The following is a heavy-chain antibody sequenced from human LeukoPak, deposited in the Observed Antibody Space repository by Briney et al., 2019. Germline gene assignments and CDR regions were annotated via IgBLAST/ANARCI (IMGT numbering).Heavy chain of an antibody. V-gene: IGHV1-69*05. J-gene: IGHJ4*02. CDR2: IIPIFGAA. CDR1: GGTFSSYA. CDR3: ARIFAGDSRNDY. D-gene: IGHD3-22*01. Sequence: SVKVSCKASGGTFSSYAISWVRQAPGQGLEWMGGIIPIFGAANYAQKFQGRVTITTDESTSTAYMELSSLRSEDTAVYYCARIFAGDSRNDYWGQGTLVTVSS.